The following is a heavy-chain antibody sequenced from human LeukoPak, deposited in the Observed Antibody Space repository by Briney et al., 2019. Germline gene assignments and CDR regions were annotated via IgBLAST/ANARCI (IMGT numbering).Heavy chain of an antibody. Sequence: GASVKVSCKASGYTFTNYDINWVRQATGQGLEWMGWMNPNSGNTGYAQKFQGRVTITRNTSISTAYMELSSLRSEDTAVYYCARGGYCSSTSCYEVLWFDPWGQGTLVTVSS. V-gene: IGHV1-8*01. J-gene: IGHJ5*02. CDR1: GYTFTNYD. D-gene: IGHD2-2*01. CDR2: MNPNSGNT. CDR3: ARGGYCSSTSCYEVLWFDP.